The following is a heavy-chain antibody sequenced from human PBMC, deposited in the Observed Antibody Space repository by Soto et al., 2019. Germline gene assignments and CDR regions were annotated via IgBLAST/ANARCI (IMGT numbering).Heavy chain of an antibody. Sequence: QVQLVQSGTEVKKPGASVKVSCKASGYTFTRFGINWVRQAPGQGLEWMGWISGHNGNTHSAQNFQGRVTVTTDTSTNTAYMELRSLRSFYTAVYYCARVFEAGGQLVGGFDFWGQGTLVTVSS. CDR3: ARVFEAGGQLVGGFDF. V-gene: IGHV1-18*01. CDR2: ISGHNGNT. J-gene: IGHJ4*02. D-gene: IGHD6-6*01. CDR1: GYTFTRFG.